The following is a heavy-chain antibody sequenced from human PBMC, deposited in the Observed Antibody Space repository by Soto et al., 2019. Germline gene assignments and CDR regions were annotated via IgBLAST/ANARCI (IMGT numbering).Heavy chain of an antibody. CDR2: ISWNSGSI. D-gene: IGHD3-22*01. CDR1: GFTFDDYA. V-gene: IGHV3-9*01. CDR3: AKAYYYDSSGSIDY. Sequence: GGSLRLSCAASGFTFDDYAMHWVRQAPGKGLEWVSGISWNSGSIGYADSVKGRFTISRDNAKNSLYLQMNSLRAEDTALYYCAKAYYYDSSGSIDYWGQGTLVTVSS. J-gene: IGHJ4*02.